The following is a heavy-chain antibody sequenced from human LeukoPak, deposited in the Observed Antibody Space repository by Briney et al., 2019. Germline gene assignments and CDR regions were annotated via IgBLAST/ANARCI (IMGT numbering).Heavy chain of an antibody. D-gene: IGHD6-13*01. CDR1: GFTFSSYA. CDR3: AKSGIAAAGIPVFDP. V-gene: IGHV3-23*01. CDR2: ISGCGGST. J-gene: IGHJ5*02. Sequence: PGGSLRLSCAASGFTFSSYAMSWVRQAPGKGLEWVSAISGCGGSTYYADSVKGRFTISRDNSKNTLYLQMNSLRAEDTAVYYCAKSGIAAAGIPVFDPWGQGTLVTVSS.